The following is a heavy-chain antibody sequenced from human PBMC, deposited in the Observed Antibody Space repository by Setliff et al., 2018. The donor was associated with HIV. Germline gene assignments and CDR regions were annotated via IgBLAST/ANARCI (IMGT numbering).Heavy chain of an antibody. Sequence: KPSETLSLTCTVSGGSISSGTYYWSWIRQPAGKGLEWIGHIYTSGSTNYNPSLKSRVTISVDTSKNQFSLKLSSVTAADTAVYYCAREAPRATLDYWGQGTLVTAPQ. D-gene: IGHD6-6*01. J-gene: IGHJ4*02. CDR1: GGSISSGTYY. CDR3: AREAPRATLDY. CDR2: IYTSGST. V-gene: IGHV4-61*09.